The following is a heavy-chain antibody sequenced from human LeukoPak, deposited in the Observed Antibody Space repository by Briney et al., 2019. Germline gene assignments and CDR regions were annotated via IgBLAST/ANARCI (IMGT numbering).Heavy chain of an antibody. J-gene: IGHJ4*02. V-gene: IGHV1-2*06. CDR2: INCKSGGT. D-gene: IGHD6-13*01. CDR3: ARDSAWYSSSYVFDY. CDR1: GYTFTDYY. Sequence: ASVKVSCKASGYTFTDYYIHWVRQAPGQGLEWMGRINCKSGGTNYGQNFQGRVTMTRDTSISTAYMELSRLRSDDTAVYYCARDSAWYSSSYVFDYWGQGTLDTVSS.